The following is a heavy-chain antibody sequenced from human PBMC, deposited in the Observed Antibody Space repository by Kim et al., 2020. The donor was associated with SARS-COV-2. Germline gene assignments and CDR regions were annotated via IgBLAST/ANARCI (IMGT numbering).Heavy chain of an antibody. V-gene: IGHV3-74*03. J-gene: IGHJ6*02. D-gene: IGHD3-10*02. Sequence: GGSLRLSCAVSGFTFSNHWMHWVRPAPGKGLVWVSRIKTDGSLTAYAGSVKGRFTISRDNAENTLYLQMNSLRAEDTAVYYCVRTTYVDSRMDVWGQGTTVTVSS. CDR2: IKTDGSLT. CDR1: GFTFSNHW. CDR3: VRTTYVDSRMDV.